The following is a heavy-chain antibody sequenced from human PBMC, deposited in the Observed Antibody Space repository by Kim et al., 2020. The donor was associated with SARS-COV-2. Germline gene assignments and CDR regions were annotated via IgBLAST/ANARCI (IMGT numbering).Heavy chain of an antibody. CDR1: GFTFSSYE. CDR2: ISSSGSTI. V-gene: IGHV3-48*03. CDR3: ARDGGTIFGVVPFDY. D-gene: IGHD3-3*01. Sequence: GGSLRLSCAASGFTFSSYEMNWVRQAPGKGLEWVSYISSSGSTIYYADSVKGRFTISRDNAKNSLYLQMNSLRAEDTAVYYCARDGGTIFGVVPFDYWGQGTLVTVSS. J-gene: IGHJ4*02.